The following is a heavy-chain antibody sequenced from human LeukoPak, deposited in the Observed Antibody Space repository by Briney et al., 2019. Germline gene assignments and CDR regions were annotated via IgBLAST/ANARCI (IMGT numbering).Heavy chain of an antibody. CDR1: GFTFSSYA. Sequence: PGGSLRLSCAASGFTFSSYAMSWVRQAPGKGLEWVSAISGSGGSTYYADSVKGRFTISRDNSKNTLYLQMNSLRAEDTAVYYCAKDLDFWSGYYTGVSGGMDYWGQGTLVTVSS. V-gene: IGHV3-23*01. J-gene: IGHJ4*02. D-gene: IGHD3-3*01. CDR2: ISGSGGST. CDR3: AKDLDFWSGYYTGVSGGMDY.